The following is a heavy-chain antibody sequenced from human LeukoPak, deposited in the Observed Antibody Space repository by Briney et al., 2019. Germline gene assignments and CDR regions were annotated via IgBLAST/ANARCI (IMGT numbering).Heavy chain of an antibody. CDR2: IYYSGST. V-gene: IGHV4-39*01. CDR3: ARQLPCSGGSCFVDYMDV. D-gene: IGHD2-15*01. CDR1: GGSISSSSYY. J-gene: IGHJ6*03. Sequence: PSETLSLTCTVSGGSISSSSYYWGWIRQPPGKGLEWIGSIYYSGSTYYNPSLKSRVTISVDTSKNQLSLKLSSVTAADTAVYYCARQLPCSGGSCFVDYMDVWGKGTTVTVSS.